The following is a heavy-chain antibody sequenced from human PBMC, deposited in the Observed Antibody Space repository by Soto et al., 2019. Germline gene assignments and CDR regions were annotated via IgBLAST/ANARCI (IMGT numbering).Heavy chain of an antibody. J-gene: IGHJ4*02. D-gene: IGHD5-12*01. CDR3: AKDLDYPYYFDY. V-gene: IGHV3-30*18. Sequence: QVQLVESGGGVVQPGRSLRLSCAASGFTFSSYGMHWVRQAPGKGLEWVAVISYDGSNKYYADSVKGRFTISRDNSKNTLYLQMNSLRAEDTAEYYCAKDLDYPYYFDYWGQGTLVTVSS. CDR1: GFTFSSYG. CDR2: ISYDGSNK.